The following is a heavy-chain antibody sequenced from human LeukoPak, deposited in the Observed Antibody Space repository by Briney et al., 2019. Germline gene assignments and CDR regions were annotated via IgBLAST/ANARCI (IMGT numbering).Heavy chain of an antibody. Sequence: PSETLSLTCNVSGGSISSYYWSWIRQPPGKGPEWLGYICYSGSTNFNPSLKSRVTMLVDTSKNQFSLKLSSVTAADTAVYYCVRVCGYSYGYYYYYYYMDVWGKGTTVTVSS. V-gene: IGHV4-59*12. J-gene: IGHJ6*03. CDR3: VRVCGYSYGYYYYYYYMDV. D-gene: IGHD5-18*01. CDR1: GGSISSYY. CDR2: ICYSGST.